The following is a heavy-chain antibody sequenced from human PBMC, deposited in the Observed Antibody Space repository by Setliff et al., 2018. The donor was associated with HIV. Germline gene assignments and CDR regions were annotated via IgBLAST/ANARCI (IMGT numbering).Heavy chain of an antibody. CDR3: ARAHSGSYYYYYYMDV. J-gene: IGHJ6*03. Sequence: GASVKVSCKASGGPLSNYGINWVRQAPGQGLEWMGRIIPIFGMANYARKFQGRVTITADKATSTAYLELSSLTYDDTAIYYCARAHSGSYYYYYYMDVWGKGTTVTVSS. V-gene: IGHV1-69*04. CDR2: IIPIFGMA. D-gene: IGHD1-26*01. CDR1: GGPLSNYG.